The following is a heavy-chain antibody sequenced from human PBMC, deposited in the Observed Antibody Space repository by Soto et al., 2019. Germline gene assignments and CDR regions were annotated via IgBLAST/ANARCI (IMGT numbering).Heavy chain of an antibody. CDR1: GFTFSSYG. CDR3: AKGQGADGAYVYQVQD. Sequence: GGSLILSCAASGFTFSSYGMHRVRQALGKGLERVAVISSDGSNKYYADSVKGRFTISRENSKNRLYLQMNSLRAEDTAVYYCAKGQGADGAYVYQVQDWGQGPRVTVSS. V-gene: IGHV3-30*18. D-gene: IGHD4-17*01. J-gene: IGHJ4*02. CDR2: ISSDGSNK.